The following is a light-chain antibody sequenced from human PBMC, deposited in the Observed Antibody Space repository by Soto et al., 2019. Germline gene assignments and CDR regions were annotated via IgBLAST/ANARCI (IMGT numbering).Light chain of an antibody. CDR2: GAS. CDR1: QSLRSS. Sequence: MTQSPDTLSGSLGERATLSCRASQSLRSSLAWYQQKPGQAPRCLIYGASTRATGIPARFSGSGSGTQFSLAISSLQSEDFAVYYCQQYNNWPRTFGQGTKVDI. CDR3: QQYNNWPRT. V-gene: IGKV3-15*01. J-gene: IGKJ1*01.